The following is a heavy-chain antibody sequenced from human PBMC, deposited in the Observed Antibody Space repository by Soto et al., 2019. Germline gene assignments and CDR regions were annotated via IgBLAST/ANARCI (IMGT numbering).Heavy chain of an antibody. V-gene: IGHV3-30*18. D-gene: IGHD4-4*01. CDR1: GFTFSSYG. CDR2: ISYDGSNK. CDR3: AKDSVQYTTSDYYFDY. Sequence: GGSLRLSCAASGFTFSSYGMHWVRQAPGKGLEWVAVISYDGSNKYYADSVKGRFTISRDNSKNTLYLQMNSLRAEDTAVYYCAKDSVQYTTSDYYFDYWGQGTLVTVSS. J-gene: IGHJ4*02.